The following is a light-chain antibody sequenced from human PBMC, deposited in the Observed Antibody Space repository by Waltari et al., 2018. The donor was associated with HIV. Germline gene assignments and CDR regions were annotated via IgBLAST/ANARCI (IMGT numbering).Light chain of an antibody. Sequence: QTVVTQEPSLTVSPGGTVTLTCASSTGAVTSAYYPNGFRLKPGQAPRALIYSTNYKHSWTPVRFSGSLLGGKAALTLSGVQPEDEAEYYCQLYYDGAWVFGGGTKLTVL. CDR3: QLYYDGAWV. CDR1: TGAVTSAYY. J-gene: IGLJ3*02. CDR2: STN. V-gene: IGLV7-43*01.